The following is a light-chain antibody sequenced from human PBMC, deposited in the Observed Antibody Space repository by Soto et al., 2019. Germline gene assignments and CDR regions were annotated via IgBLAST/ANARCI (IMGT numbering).Light chain of an antibody. CDR2: DDN. CDR3: QLWDSSSDHHV. J-gene: IGLJ1*01. V-gene: IGLV3-21*02. CDR1: NIGNKR. Sequence: SYELAQPPSVSVSPGQTAKINCGGNNIGNKRVHWYQQRPGQAPVLVVYDDNRRPSGIPERFSGSNSGNTATLTISRVEAGDEADYYCQLWDSSSDHHVFGTGTKVTVL.